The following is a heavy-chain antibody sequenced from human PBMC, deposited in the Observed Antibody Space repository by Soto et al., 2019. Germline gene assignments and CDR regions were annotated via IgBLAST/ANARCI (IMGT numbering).Heavy chain of an antibody. V-gene: IGHV3-48*02. Sequence: EVQVVESGGGLVQPGGSLRLSCAASGITFSSNSMNWVRQAPGKGLEWISYISSSSSTIYADSVKGRFTISRDNAKNSLYLQMNSLRDENTAVYYCARVIWSGHLTSDLRGQGTLVTVSS. D-gene: IGHD3-3*01. CDR3: ARVIWSGHLTSDL. CDR2: ISSSSSTI. CDR1: GITFSSNS. J-gene: IGHJ5*02.